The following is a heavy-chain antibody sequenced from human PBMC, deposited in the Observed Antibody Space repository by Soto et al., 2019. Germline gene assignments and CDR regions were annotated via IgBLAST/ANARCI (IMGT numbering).Heavy chain of an antibody. CDR2: ISGSGGST. CDR1: GFTFSSYA. D-gene: IGHD6-19*01. Sequence: GSLRLSCAASGFTFSSYAMSWVRQAPGKGLEWVSAISGSGGSTYYADSVRGRFTISRDKSKNTLYLQMNSLRAEDTAVYYCAKDSPTRASSGWYAKDYWGQGTLVTVSS. CDR3: AKDSPTRASSGWYAKDY. J-gene: IGHJ4*02. V-gene: IGHV3-23*01.